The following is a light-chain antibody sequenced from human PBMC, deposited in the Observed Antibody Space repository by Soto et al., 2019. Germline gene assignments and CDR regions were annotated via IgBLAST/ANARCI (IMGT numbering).Light chain of an antibody. V-gene: IGKV3-20*01. CDR3: QHYGSSPPEFT. J-gene: IGKJ3*01. CDR2: GAS. CDR1: QSVSSSF. Sequence: EIVLTQSPGTLSLSPGERATLSCMASQSVSSSFLAWYQQRPGQAPRLLIFGASYRATGIPDRFSGSGSGTDFTLTISRLEPEDFAGYYCQHYGSSPPEFTFGPGTKVDSK.